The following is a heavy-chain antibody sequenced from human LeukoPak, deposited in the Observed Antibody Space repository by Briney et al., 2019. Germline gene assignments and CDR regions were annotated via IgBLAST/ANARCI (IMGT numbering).Heavy chain of an antibody. V-gene: IGHV1-8*01. Sequence: GAAVKVSCKASGYTFTRYDINWVGQATGQGLEWMGWMNPNSGNTGYAQKFQGRVNMTRNTSISTAYMELSSLRSEDTAVYYCAAVAGEHFYYYGMDVWGQGTTVTVSS. D-gene: IGHD6-19*01. CDR2: MNPNSGNT. J-gene: IGHJ6*02. CDR1: GYTFTRYD. CDR3: AAVAGEHFYYYGMDV.